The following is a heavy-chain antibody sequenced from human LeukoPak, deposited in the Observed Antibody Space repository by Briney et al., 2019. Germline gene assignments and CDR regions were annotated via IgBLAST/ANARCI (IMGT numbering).Heavy chain of an antibody. D-gene: IGHD3-16*01. J-gene: IGHJ6*02. CDR1: GYTFTGYY. CDR3: ARDEFDDPGDYYYGMDV. CDR2: INPNSGGT. V-gene: IGHV1-2*02. Sequence: ASVKVSCKAPGYTFTGYYMHWVRQAPGQGLEWMGWINPNSGGTNYAQKFQGRVTMTRDTSISTAYMELSRLRSDDTAVYYCARDEFDDPGDYYYGMDVWGQGTTVTVSS.